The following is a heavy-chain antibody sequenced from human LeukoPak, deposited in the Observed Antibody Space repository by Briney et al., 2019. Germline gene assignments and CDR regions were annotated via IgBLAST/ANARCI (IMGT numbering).Heavy chain of an antibody. CDR3: ARTYYDFWSGYGGFDY. Sequence: PSETLSLTCTVSGGSISSYYWSWIRQPAGKGLEWIGRIYTSGSTNYNPSLKSRVTMSVDTSKNQFSLKLSSVTAADTAVYYCARTYYDFWSGYGGFDYWGQGTLVTVSS. CDR1: GGSISSYY. D-gene: IGHD3-3*01. CDR2: IYTSGST. J-gene: IGHJ4*02. V-gene: IGHV4-4*07.